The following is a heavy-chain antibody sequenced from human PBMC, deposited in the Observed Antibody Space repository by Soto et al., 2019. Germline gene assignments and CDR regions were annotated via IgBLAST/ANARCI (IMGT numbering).Heavy chain of an antibody. CDR2: ISYDGSNK. Sequence: QVPLVESGGGVVQPGRSLRLSCAASGFTFSSYGMHWVRQAPGKGLEWVAVISYDGSNKYYADSVKGRFTISRDNSKNTLYLQMNSLRAEDTAVYYCAKGGGSSWTPFDYWGQGTLVTVSS. V-gene: IGHV3-30*18. CDR3: AKGGGSSWTPFDY. J-gene: IGHJ4*02. D-gene: IGHD6-13*01. CDR1: GFTFSSYG.